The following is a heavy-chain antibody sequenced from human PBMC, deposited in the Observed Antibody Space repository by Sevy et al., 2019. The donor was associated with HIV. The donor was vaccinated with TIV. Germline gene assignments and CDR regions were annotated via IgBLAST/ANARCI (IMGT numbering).Heavy chain of an antibody. CDR1: GFSFNDYY. D-gene: IGHD6-13*01. Sequence: GGSLRLSCEGSGFSFNDYYMTRIRQAPGKGLEWLAYISSSGDFINYAESVRGRFTVSRDNAKNSLYLQINSLRVEDTAIYYCARGRRATAPGANWFDPWGLGTLVTVSS. CDR3: ARGRRATAPGANWFDP. V-gene: IGHV3-11*01. CDR2: ISSSGDFI. J-gene: IGHJ5*02.